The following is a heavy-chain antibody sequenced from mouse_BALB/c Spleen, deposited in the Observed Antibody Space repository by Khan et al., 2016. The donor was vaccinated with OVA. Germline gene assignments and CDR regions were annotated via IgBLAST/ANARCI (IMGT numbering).Heavy chain of an antibody. CDR1: GYSITSGFN. D-gene: IGHD1-1*01. V-gene: IGHV3-1*02. CDR2: IHYSGST. CDR3: ARDQYHGSRGYYFDY. J-gene: IGHJ2*01. Sequence: EVQLQESGPDLVTPSQSLSLTCTVTGYSITSGFNWHWLRQFPGNKLEWMGYIHYSGSTNYNPSLKSRISITRDTSKNQFFLQLNSVTTEDTATYYCARDQYHGSRGYYFDYWGQGTTLTVSA.